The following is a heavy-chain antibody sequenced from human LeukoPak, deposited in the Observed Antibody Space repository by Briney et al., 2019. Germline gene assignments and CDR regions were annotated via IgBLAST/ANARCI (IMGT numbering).Heavy chain of an antibody. CDR3: ARDAELELQVDYFDY. CDR2: IYYSGST. Sequence: SETLSLTCTVSGGSISCGDYYWSWIRQPPWKGLEWIGYIYYSGSTYYNPSLKSRVTISVDTSKNQFSLKLSSVTAADTAVYYCARDAELELQVDYFDYWGQGTLVTVSS. V-gene: IGHV4-30-4*08. J-gene: IGHJ4*02. CDR1: GGSISCGDYY. D-gene: IGHD1-7*01.